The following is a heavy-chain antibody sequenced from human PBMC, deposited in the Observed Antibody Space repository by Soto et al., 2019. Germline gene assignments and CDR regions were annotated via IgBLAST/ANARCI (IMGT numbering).Heavy chain of an antibody. J-gene: IGHJ4*02. V-gene: IGHV2-5*01. Sequence: QITWKESGPTLVKPTQTLTLTCTFSGFSLSTSGVGVGWIRQPPGKALEWLALIYWNDDKRYSPSLKSRLTSTKDTSKNQVVLTMTNMDPVDTATYYCARLRGASYYFDYWGQGTLVTVSS. CDR3: ARLRGASYYFDY. D-gene: IGHD3-10*01. CDR2: IYWNDDK. CDR1: GFSLSTSGVG.